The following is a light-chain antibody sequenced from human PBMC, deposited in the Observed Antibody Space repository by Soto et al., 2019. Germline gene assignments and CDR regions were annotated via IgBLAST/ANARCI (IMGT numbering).Light chain of an antibody. CDR2: DAS. CDR3: QQRSNWPIT. CDR1: QRVSSY. Sequence: EIVLTQSPATLSFSPGERATLSSRASQRVSSYLAWYQQKPGQAPRLLIYDASNRATGIPARFSGSGSGTDFTLTISSLEPEDFAVYYCQQRSNWPITFGQGTRLEIK. V-gene: IGKV3-11*01. J-gene: IGKJ5*01.